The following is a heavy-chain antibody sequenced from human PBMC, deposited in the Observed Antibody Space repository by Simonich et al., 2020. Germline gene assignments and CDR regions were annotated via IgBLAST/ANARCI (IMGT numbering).Heavy chain of an antibody. CDR3: ARDFRLQLVEIGTYYYYGMDV. CDR2: ISSSGSTI. J-gene: IGHJ6*02. D-gene: IGHD6-6*01. V-gene: IGHV3-48*03. Sequence: EVQLVESGGGLVQPGGSLRLSCAASGFTFSSYEMNWVRQAPGKGLEWVSYISSSGSTIYYADSVKGRFTISRDKAKNSLYLQMNSLRAEDTAVYYCARDFRLQLVEIGTYYYYGMDVWGHGPRSPSP. CDR1: GFTFSSYE.